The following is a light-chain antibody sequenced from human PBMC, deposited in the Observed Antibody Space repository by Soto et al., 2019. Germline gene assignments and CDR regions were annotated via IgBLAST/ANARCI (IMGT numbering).Light chain of an antibody. CDR3: QQSYSTPRTWT. Sequence: DIQMTQSPSSLSASVGDRVTITCRASQSLSSYLNWYQQNPGKAPKLLIYAAPSLQSGVPSRFSGSGSETDFTLTISSLQPEDFATYYCQQSYSTPRTWTFGQGTKVEIK. CDR2: AAP. V-gene: IGKV1-39*01. CDR1: QSLSSY. J-gene: IGKJ1*01.